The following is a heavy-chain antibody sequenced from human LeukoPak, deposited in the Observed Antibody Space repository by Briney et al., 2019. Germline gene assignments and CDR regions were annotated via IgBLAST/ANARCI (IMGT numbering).Heavy chain of an antibody. CDR1: GFTVSNNY. CDR3: AKVRTGSHYGMDV. V-gene: IGHV3-23*01. CDR2: ISGSGGST. J-gene: IGHJ6*02. D-gene: IGHD1-26*01. Sequence: GGSLRLSCAASGFTVSNNYMSWVRQAPGKGLEWVSAISGSGGSTCYADSVKGRFTISRDNSKNTLYLQMNSLRAEDTAVYYCAKVRTGSHYGMDVWGQGTTVTVSS.